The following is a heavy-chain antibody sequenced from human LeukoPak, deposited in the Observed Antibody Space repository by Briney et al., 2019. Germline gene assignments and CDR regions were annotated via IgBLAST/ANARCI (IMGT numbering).Heavy chain of an antibody. D-gene: IGHD2-15*01. V-gene: IGHV3-43*02. CDR1: GFIFHDYA. CDR3: AREAESGGGVDY. J-gene: IGHJ4*02. Sequence: GGSLRLSCAASGFIFHDYAMHWVRQAPGKGLEWVSFISGDGGSTYSADSVKGRFTISRDKSKNSLYLQMNSLRTEDTALYYCAREAESGGGVDYWGQGTLVTVSS. CDR2: ISGDGGST.